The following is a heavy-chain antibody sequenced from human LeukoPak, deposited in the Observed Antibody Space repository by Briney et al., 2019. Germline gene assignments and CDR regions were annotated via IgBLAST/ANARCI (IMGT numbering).Heavy chain of an antibody. CDR2: IFNTGST. CDR1: GDSIGRGSYY. D-gene: IGHD5-18*01. CDR3: ARDICGYNYGCFDS. J-gene: IGHJ4*02. V-gene: IGHV4-61*02. Sequence: SQTLSLTCAVSGDSIGRGSYYWGWIRQPAGKAPEWIGRIFNTGSTSFNPSLKSRVTISVDTSKNQFSLNLRSVTAADTAVYYCARDICGYNYGCFDSWGQGTLVTVSS.